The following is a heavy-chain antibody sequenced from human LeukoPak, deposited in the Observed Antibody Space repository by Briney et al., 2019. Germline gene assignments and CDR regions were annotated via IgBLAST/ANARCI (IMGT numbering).Heavy chain of an antibody. V-gene: IGHV4-59*01. D-gene: IGHD1-14*01. CDR3: ARDSPEFDP. CDR1: GGSISSYY. Sequence: PSETLSLTCTVSGGSISSYYWSWIRQPPGKGLEWIGYIYYSGSTNYNPYLKSRVTISVDTSKNQFSLKLSSVTAADTAVYYCARDSPEFDPWGQGTLVTVSS. CDR2: IYYSGST. J-gene: IGHJ5*02.